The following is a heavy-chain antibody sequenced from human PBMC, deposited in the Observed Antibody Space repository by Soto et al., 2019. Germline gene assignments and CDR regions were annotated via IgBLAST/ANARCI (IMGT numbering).Heavy chain of an antibody. CDR3: AKDLNLRNYAGYYYYYGMDV. V-gene: IGHV3-30*18. CDR2: ISYDGSNK. Sequence: GGSLRLSCAASGFTFSSYGMHWVRQAPGKGLEWVAVISYDGSNKYYADSVKGRFTISRDNSKNTLYLQMNSLRAEDTAVYYCAKDLNLRNYAGYYYYYGMDVWGQGTTVTVSS. CDR1: GFTFSSYG. J-gene: IGHJ6*02. D-gene: IGHD4-4*01.